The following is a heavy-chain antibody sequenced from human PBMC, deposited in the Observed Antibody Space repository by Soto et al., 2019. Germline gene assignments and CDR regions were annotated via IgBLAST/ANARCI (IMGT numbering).Heavy chain of an antibody. CDR2: IYPADSDT. Sequence: GESLKISCKGSGYSFPIQCVGWVRQTPWKGLEWMGSIYPADSDTRYSPSFQGQVIISADKSIRTAYPEWSSLKASDSAMYYCVRIPHSTTSYYDHSYGMDVWGQGTTVTVS. CDR3: VRIPHSTTSYYDHSYGMDV. CDR1: GYSFPIQC. V-gene: IGHV5-51*01. J-gene: IGHJ6*02. D-gene: IGHD6-13*01.